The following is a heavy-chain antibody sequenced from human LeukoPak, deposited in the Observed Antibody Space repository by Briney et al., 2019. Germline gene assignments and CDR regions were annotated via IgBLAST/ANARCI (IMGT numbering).Heavy chain of an antibody. Sequence: GRSLRLSCTALGFTFGDYAINWVRQAPGKGLEWVGFIRSEGHGGTPEYATSVKGRFTISRDDSKSIAYLQMNSLKTEDTAMYYCTRDSYSVDSGYFEFDYWGQGTLVTVSS. J-gene: IGHJ4*02. CDR3: TRDSYSVDSGYFEFDY. V-gene: IGHV3-49*04. CDR1: GFTFGDYA. D-gene: IGHD3-22*01. CDR2: IRSEGHGGTP.